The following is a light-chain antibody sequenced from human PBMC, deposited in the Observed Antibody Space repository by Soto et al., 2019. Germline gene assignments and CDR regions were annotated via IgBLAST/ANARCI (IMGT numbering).Light chain of an antibody. CDR2: DAS. CDR1: QSVSSY. CDR3: QQRSGWPPSLT. J-gene: IGKJ4*01. Sequence: EVVLTQSPATLSLSPGETATLSCRASQSVSSYLAWYQQKPGQAPRLLIYDASKTATGIPARFSSSGSGTDFTLTISSLEPEDFAVYYCQQRSGWPPSLTFGGGTKVEIK. V-gene: IGKV3-11*01.